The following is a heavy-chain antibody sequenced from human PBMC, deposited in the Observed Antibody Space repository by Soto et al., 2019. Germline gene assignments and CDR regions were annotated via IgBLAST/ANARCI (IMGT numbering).Heavy chain of an antibody. CDR3: ARVFSSSWFYFFDF. D-gene: IGHD6-13*01. CDR2: IYYSGST. CDR1: GASVSRGRYY. J-gene: IGHJ4*02. Sequence: SETLSLTCTVSGASVSRGRYYWSWIRQPPGKGLEWIGYIYYSGSTNYNPSLKSRVTISLDTSKNQFSLKLSSVTAADTAIYYFARVFSSSWFYFFDFWGQGTLVTVSS. V-gene: IGHV4-61*01.